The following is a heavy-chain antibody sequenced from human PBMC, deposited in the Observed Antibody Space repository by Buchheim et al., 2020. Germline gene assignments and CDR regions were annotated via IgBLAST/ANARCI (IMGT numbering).Heavy chain of an antibody. J-gene: IGHJ6*02. CDR1: GGSISSYH. Sequence: QVQLQESGPGLVKPSETLSLTCTVSGGSISSYHWSWIRQPPGKGLEWIGYIYYSGSTNYNPSLKSRVTISVDTSKNQFSLKLSSVTAADTAVYYCAREEGYCTNGVCIYGMDVWGQGTT. D-gene: IGHD2-8*01. CDR2: IYYSGST. V-gene: IGHV4-59*01. CDR3: AREEGYCTNGVCIYGMDV.